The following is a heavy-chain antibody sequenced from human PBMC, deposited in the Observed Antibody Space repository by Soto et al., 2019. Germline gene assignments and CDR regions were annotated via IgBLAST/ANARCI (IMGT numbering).Heavy chain of an antibody. CDR3: ARARSYYDILTGYYPRDYYYYGMDV. D-gene: IGHD3-9*01. CDR1: GYTFTGYY. Sequence: ASVKVSCKASGYTFTGYYMHWVRQAPGQGLEWMGWINPNSGGTNYAQKFQGWVTMTRDTSISTAYMELSRLRSDDTAVYYCARARSYYDILTGYYPRDYYYYGMDVWGQGTTVTV. J-gene: IGHJ6*02. V-gene: IGHV1-2*04. CDR2: INPNSGGT.